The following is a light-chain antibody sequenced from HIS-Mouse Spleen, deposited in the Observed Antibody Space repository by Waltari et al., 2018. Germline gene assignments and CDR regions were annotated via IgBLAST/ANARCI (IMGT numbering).Light chain of an antibody. CDR3: SSYTSSSTRV. J-gene: IGLJ3*02. Sequence: QSALTQPASVSGSPGQSLTISCTGTSRDVCAYNYVSWYQQHPGKAPKLMLYVVSNRPSGVSNRFSGSKSGNTASLTISGLQAEDEADYYCSSYTSSSTRVFGGGTKLTVL. CDR1: SRDVCAYNY. CDR2: VVS. V-gene: IGLV2-14*03.